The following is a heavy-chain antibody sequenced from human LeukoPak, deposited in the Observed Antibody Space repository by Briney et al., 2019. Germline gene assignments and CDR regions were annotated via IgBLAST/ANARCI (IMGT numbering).Heavy chain of an antibody. CDR3: AREGSGSSD. CDR2: IYYSGST. Sequence: SETLSLTCTVSGGSVSSGNYYWSWIRQPPGKGLEWIGYIYYSGSTNYNPSLKSRVTISVDTSKNQFSLKLSSVTAADTAVYYCAREGSGSSDWGQGTLVTVSS. CDR1: GGSVSSGNYY. V-gene: IGHV4-61*01. D-gene: IGHD1-26*01. J-gene: IGHJ4*02.